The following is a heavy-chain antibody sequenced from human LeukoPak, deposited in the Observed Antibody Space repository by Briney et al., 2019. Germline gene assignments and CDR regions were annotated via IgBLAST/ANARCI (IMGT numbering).Heavy chain of an antibody. CDR2: INPYTGDT. D-gene: IGHD3-9*01. Sequence: ASVKVSCEASGYTFSDYYMNWVRQAPGQGLEWMGWINPYTGDTHYAENFQGRVTMTRDTSLTTAYMELTRLRSDDTAFYFCARAGRYHDWLSPSDYWGQGTLVTVSS. V-gene: IGHV1-2*02. CDR3: ARAGRYHDWLSPSDY. CDR1: GYTFSDYY. J-gene: IGHJ4*02.